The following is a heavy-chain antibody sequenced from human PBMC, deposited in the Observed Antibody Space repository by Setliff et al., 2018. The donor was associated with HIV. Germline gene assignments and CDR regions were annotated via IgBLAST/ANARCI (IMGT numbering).Heavy chain of an antibody. V-gene: IGHV1-69*13. Sequence: SVKVSCKASGGTFSSYAINWVRQAPGQGLEWMGGIIPMFGTAHSAQKFQGRVTITADESTTTAYMELSSLRSEDTAVFYCARHRVVPAALNWFDPWGQGTLVTVSS. J-gene: IGHJ5*02. CDR3: ARHRVVPAALNWFDP. CDR2: IIPMFGTA. CDR1: GGTFSSYA. D-gene: IGHD2-2*01.